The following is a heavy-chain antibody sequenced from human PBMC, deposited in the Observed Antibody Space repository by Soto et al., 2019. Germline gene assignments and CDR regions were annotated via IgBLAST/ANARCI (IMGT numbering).Heavy chain of an antibody. D-gene: IGHD6-19*01. CDR3: AHSVVAGLGYYFDY. J-gene: IGHJ4*02. CDR1: GFSLSSTRVA. Sequence: QITLKESGPTLVKPTQTLTLTCTFSGFSLSSTRVAVGWIRQPPGKALEWLALIYWDDDKRYSPFLKSRLTNTKDTSKNQVFLTMTNMDPVDTATYYCAHSVVAGLGYYFDYWGQGTLVTVSS. CDR2: IYWDDDK. V-gene: IGHV2-5*02.